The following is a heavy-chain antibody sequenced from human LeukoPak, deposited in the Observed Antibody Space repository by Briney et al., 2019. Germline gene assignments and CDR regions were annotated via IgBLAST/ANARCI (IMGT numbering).Heavy chain of an antibody. CDR2: IRYDGSNK. V-gene: IGHV3-30*02. CDR1: GFTFSSYG. CDR3: AKEGSGWYYFDFGH. J-gene: IGHJ5*02. Sequence: GGSLRLSCAASGFTFSSYGMHWVRQAPGKGLEWVAFIRYDGSNKYYADSVKGRFTISRDNSKNTLYLQMNSLRREDTAVYFCAKEGSGWYYFDFGHRGQGTLVTVAS. D-gene: IGHD2/OR15-2a*01.